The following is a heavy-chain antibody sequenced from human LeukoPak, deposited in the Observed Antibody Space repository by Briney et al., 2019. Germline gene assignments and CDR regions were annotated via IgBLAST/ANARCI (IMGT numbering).Heavy chain of an antibody. CDR1: GYTFTSYY. J-gene: IGHJ5*02. D-gene: IGHD1-7*01. CDR2: INPSGGST. Sequence: ASVKVSCKASGYTFTSYYMHWVRQAPGQGLEWMGIINPSGGSTSYSQKFQGRVTMTRDTSTSTVYMELSSLRSEDTAVYYCARFPITGTTRIDPWGQGTLVTVSS. V-gene: IGHV1-46*01. CDR3: ARFPITGTTRIDP.